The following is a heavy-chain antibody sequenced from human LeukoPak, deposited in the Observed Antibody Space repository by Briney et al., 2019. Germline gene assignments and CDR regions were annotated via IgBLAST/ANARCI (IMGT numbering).Heavy chain of an antibody. V-gene: IGHV3-23*01. Sequence: GGSLRLSCAASGFTFSSYAMSWVRQAPGKGLEWVSAISGSGGSTYYADSVKGRFTISRDNSKNTLYLQMNSLRAEDTTVYYCAKDKVVRGVRPPHFDYWGQGTLVTVSS. CDR2: ISGSGGST. D-gene: IGHD3-10*01. CDR1: GFTFSSYA. CDR3: AKDKVVRGVRPPHFDY. J-gene: IGHJ4*02.